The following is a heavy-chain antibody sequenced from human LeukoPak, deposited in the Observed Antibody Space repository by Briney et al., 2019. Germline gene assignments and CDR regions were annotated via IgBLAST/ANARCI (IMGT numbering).Heavy chain of an antibody. CDR3: ARDPAKFWSGHDY. CDR2: ISYAGSNK. J-gene: IGHJ4*02. D-gene: IGHD3-3*01. Sequence: GGSLRLSCAASGFTFSSYAMHWVRQAPGKGLEWVAVISYAGSNKYYADSVKGRFTISRDNSKNTLYVQMNSLRAEDTAVYYCARDPAKFWSGHDYWGQGTLVTVSS. CDR1: GFTFSSYA. V-gene: IGHV3-30-3*01.